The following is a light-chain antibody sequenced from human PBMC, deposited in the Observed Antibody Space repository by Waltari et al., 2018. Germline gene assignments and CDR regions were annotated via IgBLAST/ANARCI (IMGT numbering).Light chain of an antibody. V-gene: IGKV3-11*01. CDR2: VSS. CDR1: QSVSSY. Sequence: EIVFTQSPDTLSLSTGERATLSCRASQSVSSYLARYKQKTGPAPRLLIYVSSNRFTGIPARFTGSRSGTDFTLTISSLDPEDFAVYYCQQRSIWPVTFGGGTKVEIK. CDR3: QQRSIWPVT. J-gene: IGKJ4*01.